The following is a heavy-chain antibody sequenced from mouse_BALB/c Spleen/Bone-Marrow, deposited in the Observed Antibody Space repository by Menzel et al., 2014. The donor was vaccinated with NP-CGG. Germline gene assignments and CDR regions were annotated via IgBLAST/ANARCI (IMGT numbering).Heavy chain of an antibody. CDR2: INPDSSTI. J-gene: IGHJ2*01. V-gene: IGHV4-1*02. D-gene: IGHD2-3*01. Sequence: EVQLQESGGGLVQPGGSLKLSCAASGFDFSRYWMSWVRQAPGKGLEWIGEINPDSSTINYTPSLKDKFTISRDNAKNTLYLQMSKVRSEDTALYYCARLGYYGYFDYWGQGATLTVSS. CDR3: ARLGYYGYFDY. CDR1: GFDFSRYW.